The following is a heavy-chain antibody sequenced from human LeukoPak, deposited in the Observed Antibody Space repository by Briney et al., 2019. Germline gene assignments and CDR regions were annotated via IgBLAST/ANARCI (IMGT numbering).Heavy chain of an antibody. Sequence: PGGSLRLSCAASGFTFSSYSMNWVRQAPGKGLEWVLSISSSSSYIYYADSVKGRFTISRDNAKNSLYLQMNSLRAEDTAVYYCARDILVITGYFDYWGQGTLVTVSS. D-gene: IGHD2-21*01. CDR3: ARDILVITGYFDY. J-gene: IGHJ4*02. V-gene: IGHV3-21*01. CDR1: GFTFSSYS. CDR2: ISSSSSYI.